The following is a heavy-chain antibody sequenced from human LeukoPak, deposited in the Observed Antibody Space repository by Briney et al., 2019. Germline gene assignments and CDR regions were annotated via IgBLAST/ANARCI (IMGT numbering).Heavy chain of an antibody. CDR3: ARDHGLERLDY. CDR2: IYSGGST. D-gene: IGHD1-1*01. V-gene: IGHV3-53*01. Sequence: GGSLRLSCAASGFTFSNYTMNWVRQAPGKGLEWVSVIYSGGSTYYADSVKGRFTISRDNSKNTLYLQMNSLRAEDTAVYYCARDHGLERLDYWGQGTLVTVSS. J-gene: IGHJ4*02. CDR1: GFTFSNYT.